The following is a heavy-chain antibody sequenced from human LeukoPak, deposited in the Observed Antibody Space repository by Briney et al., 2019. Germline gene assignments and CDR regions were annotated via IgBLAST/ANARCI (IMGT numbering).Heavy chain of an antibody. CDR1: GYSFTNYA. Sequence: ASVKVSCRASGYSFTNYAMNWVRQATGQGLEWMGWMNPNSGNTGYAQKFQGRVTITRNTSISTAYMELSSLRSEDTAVYYCARSDIAAAGNDYWGQGTLVTVSS. J-gene: IGHJ4*02. CDR2: MNPNSGNT. V-gene: IGHV1-8*01. CDR3: ARSDIAAAGNDY. D-gene: IGHD6-13*01.